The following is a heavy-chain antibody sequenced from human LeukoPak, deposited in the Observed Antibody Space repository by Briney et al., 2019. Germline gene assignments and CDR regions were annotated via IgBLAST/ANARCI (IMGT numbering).Heavy chain of an antibody. Sequence: SGGSLSLSCAASGFTFSNYWMTWVRQAPGKGLQWVASIRQDANVKYYVDSVRGRFTISRDNAENSLHLQMNCLRAEDAAVYYCARWAVDSGVYYIASWGQGSLVTVSS. CDR1: GFTFSNYW. D-gene: IGHD3-10*01. CDR3: ARWAVDSGVYYIAS. V-gene: IGHV3-7*01. CDR2: IRQDANVK. J-gene: IGHJ4*02.